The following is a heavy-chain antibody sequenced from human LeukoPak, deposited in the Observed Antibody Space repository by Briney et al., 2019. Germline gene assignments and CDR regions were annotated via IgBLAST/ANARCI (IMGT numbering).Heavy chain of an antibody. CDR1: GFTFSSYS. Sequence: PGGSLRLSCAASGFTFSSYSMNWVRQAPGKGLEWVSSISSSSSYIYYADSVRGRFTISRDNAKNSLYLQMNSLRAEDTAVYYCASAREMATIRSYWGQGTLVTVSS. CDR2: ISSSSSYI. V-gene: IGHV3-21*01. CDR3: ASAREMATIRSY. J-gene: IGHJ4*02. D-gene: IGHD5-24*01.